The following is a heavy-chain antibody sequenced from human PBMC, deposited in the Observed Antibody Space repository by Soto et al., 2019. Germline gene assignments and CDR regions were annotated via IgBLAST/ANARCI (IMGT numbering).Heavy chain of an antibody. CDR2: MNPNSGNT. CDR1: GNTFTRYV. D-gene: IGHD3-10*01. CDR3: ARGPELPYYYYYYYMDV. J-gene: IGHJ6*03. Sequence: SVKGSSEDSGNTFTRYVNKWGRPATWLRLEWMGWMNPNSGNTGYAQKFQGRVTMTRNTSISTAYMELSSLRSEDTAVYYCARGPELPYYYYYYYMDVWGKGTTVTVSS. V-gene: IGHV1-8*01.